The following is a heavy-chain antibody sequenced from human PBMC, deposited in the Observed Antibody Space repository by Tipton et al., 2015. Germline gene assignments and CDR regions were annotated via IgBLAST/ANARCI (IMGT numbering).Heavy chain of an antibody. D-gene: IGHD2-15*01. CDR3: AGTDDFDRGHYSYFEN. V-gene: IGHV1-69*05. J-gene: IGHJ4*02. CDR1: GDLFSNFG. CDR2: IIPVYQTT. Sequence: QSGAEVKKPGSSVKVSCKISGDLFSNFGIIWVRQAPGQGLEWLGGIIPVYQTTDYAQNFRGRVTVTTDESTTSVYMQLSGLRSEDTALYFCAGTDDFDRGHYSYFENWGQGALVTVSS.